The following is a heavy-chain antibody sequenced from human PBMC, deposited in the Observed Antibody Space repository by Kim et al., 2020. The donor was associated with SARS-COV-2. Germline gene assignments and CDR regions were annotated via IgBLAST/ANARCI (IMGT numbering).Heavy chain of an antibody. CDR2: IYYSGST. Sequence: SETLSLTCTVSGGSISSSSYYWGWIRQPPGKGLEWIGSIYYSGSTYYNPSLKSRVTISVDTSKNQFSLKLSSVTAADTAVYYCARQCRTDVWGSYRLPDYWGPGTLVTVSS. D-gene: IGHD3-16*02. CDR3: ARQCRTDVWGSYRLPDY. V-gene: IGHV4-39*01. CDR1: GGSISSSSYY. J-gene: IGHJ4*02.